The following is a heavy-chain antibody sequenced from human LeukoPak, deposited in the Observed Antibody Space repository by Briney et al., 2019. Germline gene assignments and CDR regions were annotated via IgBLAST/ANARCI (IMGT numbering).Heavy chain of an antibody. Sequence: GGSLRLSCAASGFTFSNYWMHWVRQAPGGGLMWVSRLNTDGSSTYYADSVKGRFTISRDNAKNTLYLQMNRLRAEDTAVYYCARDLYGPGYGGQGTLVTVSS. CDR1: GFTFSNYW. V-gene: IGHV3-74*01. CDR2: LNTDGSST. J-gene: IGHJ4*02. D-gene: IGHD3-10*01. CDR3: ARDLYGPGY.